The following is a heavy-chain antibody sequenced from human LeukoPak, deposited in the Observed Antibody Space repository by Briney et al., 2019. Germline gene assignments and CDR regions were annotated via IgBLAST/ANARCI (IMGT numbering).Heavy chain of an antibody. V-gene: IGHV3-7*04. CDR1: GCTFSSYW. Sequence: PGGSLRLSCAASGCTFSSYWMSWVRQAPGKGLEWVANIKQDGSEKYYVDSVKGRSTISRDNAKNSLYLQMNSLRAEDTAVYYCARARASPYYDWGQGTLVTISS. CDR3: ARARASPYYD. J-gene: IGHJ4*02. D-gene: IGHD3-10*01. CDR2: IKQDGSEK.